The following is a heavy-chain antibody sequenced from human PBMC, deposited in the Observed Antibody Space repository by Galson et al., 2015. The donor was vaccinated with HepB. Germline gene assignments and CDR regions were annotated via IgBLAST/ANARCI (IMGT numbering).Heavy chain of an antibody. CDR3: TRRVAGNTWFDP. CDR2: TYYYASEWHS. J-gene: IGHJ5*02. CDR1: GDSVSSSNGG. Sequence: CAISGDSVSSSNGGWTWIRQSPSRGLEWLGRTYYYASEWHSDYADFVKNRFTINTDTSKKQVSLQLNSGTPEDTAVYYCTRRVAGNTWFDPRGQGTLLPVSS. V-gene: IGHV6-1*01.